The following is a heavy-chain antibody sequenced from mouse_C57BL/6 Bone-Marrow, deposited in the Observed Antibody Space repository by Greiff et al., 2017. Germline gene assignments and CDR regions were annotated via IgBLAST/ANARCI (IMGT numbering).Heavy chain of an antibody. CDR3: ARPYYINYWYFDV. V-gene: IGHV1-55*01. CDR2: IYPGSGST. D-gene: IGHD2-5*01. Sequence: QVQLQQPGAELVKPGASVKMSCKASGYTFTSYWLTWVKQRPGQGLEWIGDIYPGSGSTNYNEKFKSKATLTVDTSSSTAYMQLLSLTLEDSAVYDCARPYYINYWYFDVWGTGTTVTVSS. CDR1: GYTFTSYW. J-gene: IGHJ1*03.